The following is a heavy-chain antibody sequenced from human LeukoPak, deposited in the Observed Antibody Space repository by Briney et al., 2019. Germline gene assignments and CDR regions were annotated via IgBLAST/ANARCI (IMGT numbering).Heavy chain of an antibody. V-gene: IGHV3-66*02. Sequence: GGSLRLSCAASGFTVSSNYMSWVRQAPGKGLEWVSVIYSGGSTYYADSVKGRFTISRDNSKNTLYLQMNSLRAEDTAVYYCARVVRGSYFGYWGQGTLVTVSS. CDR1: GFTVSSNY. D-gene: IGHD1-26*01. CDR2: IYSGGST. J-gene: IGHJ4*02. CDR3: ARVVRGSYFGY.